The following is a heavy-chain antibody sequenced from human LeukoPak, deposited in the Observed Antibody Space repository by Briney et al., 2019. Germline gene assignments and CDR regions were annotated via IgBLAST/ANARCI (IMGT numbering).Heavy chain of an antibody. CDR1: GYTFTGYY. J-gene: IGHJ6*03. CDR3: ARGPAAQFYYYYMDV. Sequence: ASVNVSCKASGYTFTGYYMHWVRQAPGQGLEWMGWINPNSGGTNYAQKFQGRVTMTRDTSISTAYMELSRPRSEDTAVYYCARGPAAQFYYYYMDVWGKGTTVTVSS. CDR2: INPNSGGT. D-gene: IGHD6-6*01. V-gene: IGHV1-2*02.